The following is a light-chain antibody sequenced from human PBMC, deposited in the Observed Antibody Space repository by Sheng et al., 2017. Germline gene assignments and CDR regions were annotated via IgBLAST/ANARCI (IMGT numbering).Light chain of an antibody. CDR1: HTVGRY. V-gene: IGKV3-15*01. CDR3: QHYDKWPLP. CDR2: GAS. J-gene: IGKJ4*01. Sequence: EIVMTQSPGTLSVSPGERATLSCRASHTVGRYLAWYQQKPGQAPRLLIYGASTRATGIPARFSGSASGTEFTLTISSLQSEDFAVYYCQHYDKWPLPFGGGTKVEIK.